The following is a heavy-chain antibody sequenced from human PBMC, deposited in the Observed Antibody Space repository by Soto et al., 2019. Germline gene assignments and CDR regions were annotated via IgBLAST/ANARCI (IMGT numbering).Heavy chain of an antibody. Sequence: ASVKVSCKASGYTFTSYGISWVRQAPGQGLEWMGWISAYNGNTNYAQKLQGRVTMTTDTSTSTAYKELRSLRSDDTAVYYCAREALVGVNVYYFDYWGQGTLVTVSS. J-gene: IGHJ4*02. CDR2: ISAYNGNT. D-gene: IGHD3-16*02. CDR1: GYTFTSYG. CDR3: AREALVGVNVYYFDY. V-gene: IGHV1-18*01.